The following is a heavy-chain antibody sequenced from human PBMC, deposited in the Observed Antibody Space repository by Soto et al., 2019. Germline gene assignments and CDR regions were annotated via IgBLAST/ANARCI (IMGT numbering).Heavy chain of an antibody. CDR3: ARDRRYYGSGSYGDYYYYGMDV. Sequence: SETLSLTCTVSGGSISSGGYYWSWIRQHPGKGLEWIGYIYYSGSTYYNPSLKSRVTIPVDTSKNQFSLKLSSVTAADTAVYYCARDRRYYGSGSYGDYYYYGMDVWGQGTTVTVSS. D-gene: IGHD3-10*01. CDR2: IYYSGST. V-gene: IGHV4-31*03. CDR1: GGSISSGGYY. J-gene: IGHJ6*02.